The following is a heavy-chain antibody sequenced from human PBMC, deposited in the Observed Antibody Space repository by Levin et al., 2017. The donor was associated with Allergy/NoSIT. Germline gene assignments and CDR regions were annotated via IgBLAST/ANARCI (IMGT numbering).Heavy chain of an antibody. CDR3: ARERKRSEAYDFWSGYYKTDAFDI. V-gene: IGHV4-4*07. CDR1: GGSISSYY. D-gene: IGHD3-3*01. CDR2: IYTSGST. Sequence: SQTLSLTCTVSGGSISSYYWSWLRQPAGKGLEWIGRIYTSGSTNYNPSLKSRVTMSVDTSKNQFSLKLSSVTAADTAVYYCARERKRSEAYDFWSGYYKTDAFDIWGQGTMVTVSS. J-gene: IGHJ3*02.